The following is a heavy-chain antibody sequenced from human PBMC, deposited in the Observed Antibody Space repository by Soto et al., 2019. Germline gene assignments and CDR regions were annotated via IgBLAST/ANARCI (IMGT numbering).Heavy chain of an antibody. CDR1: GSTFSSYA. V-gene: IGHV3-23*01. J-gene: IGHJ3*02. CDR2: ISGSGGST. CDR3: AKDKESAATYSSSRYNAFAI. D-gene: IGHD6-13*01. Sequence: PGGSLRLSCAASGSTFSSYAMSWVRQAPGKGLEWVSAISGSGGSTYYADSVKGRFTISRDNSKNTLYLQMNSLRAEDTAVYYCAKDKESAATYSSSRYNAFAIWGQGTMVTVSS.